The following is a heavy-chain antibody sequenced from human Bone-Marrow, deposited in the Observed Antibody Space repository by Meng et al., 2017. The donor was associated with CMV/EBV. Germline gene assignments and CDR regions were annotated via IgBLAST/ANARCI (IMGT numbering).Heavy chain of an antibody. CDR2: ISSSGSTI. CDR1: GFTFSSYE. D-gene: IGHD4-23*01. V-gene: IGHV3-48*03. Sequence: GGSLRLSCAASGFTFSSYEMNWVRQAPGKGLEWVSYISSSGSTIYYADSVKGRFTISRDNAKNSLYLQMNSLRAEDTAVYYCARARPTVVNPDAFDIWGQGTMVTVS. CDR3: ARARPTVVNPDAFDI. J-gene: IGHJ3*02.